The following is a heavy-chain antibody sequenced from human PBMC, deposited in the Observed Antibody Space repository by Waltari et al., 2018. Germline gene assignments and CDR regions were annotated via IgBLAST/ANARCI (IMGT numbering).Heavy chain of an antibody. J-gene: IGHJ4*02. CDR3: ARGLFYETKD. Sequence: QVQLQQWGAGLLKPSETLSLTCAVYGGSLGGYYWSWIRQPPGKGMEWIGEIDHSGRPNYNPSLKGRVTISVDTSKNQFSLKVSSVTAADTAVYYCARGLFYETKDWGQGTLVTVSS. D-gene: IGHD3-22*01. V-gene: IGHV4-34*01. CDR2: IDHSGRP. CDR1: GGSLGGYY.